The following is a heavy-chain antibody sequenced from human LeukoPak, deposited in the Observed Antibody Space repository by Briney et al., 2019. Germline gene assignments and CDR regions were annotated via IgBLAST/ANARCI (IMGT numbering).Heavy chain of an antibody. J-gene: IGHJ6*03. CDR1: GGSISSYY. D-gene: IGHD3-3*01. CDR2: IYYSGST. V-gene: IGHV4-59*08. Sequence: WETLSLTCTVSGGSISSYYWSWIRQPPGKGLEWIGYIYYSGSTNYNPSLKSRVTISVDTSKNQFSLKLSSVTAADTAVYYCARHVTISIYYYYYMDVWGKGPTLTVSS. CDR3: ARHVTISIYYYYYMDV.